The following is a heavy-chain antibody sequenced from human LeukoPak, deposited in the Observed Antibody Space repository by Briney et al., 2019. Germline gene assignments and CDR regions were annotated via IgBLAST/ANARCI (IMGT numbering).Heavy chain of an antibody. V-gene: IGHV3-64*01. D-gene: IGHD5-24*01. CDR1: GFTFSDYA. J-gene: IGHJ4*02. CDR3: ARDNLRSRWLQPGDY. Sequence: GGSLRLSCAASGFTFSDYAMHWVRQPPGKGLEYVSAISSNGGSTYYANSVKGRFTISRDNSKNTLYLQMGSLRAVDMAVYYCARDNLRSRWLQPGDYWGQGTLVTVSS. CDR2: ISSNGGST.